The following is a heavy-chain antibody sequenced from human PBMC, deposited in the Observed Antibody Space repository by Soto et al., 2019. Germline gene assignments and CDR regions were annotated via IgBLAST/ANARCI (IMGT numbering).Heavy chain of an antibody. J-gene: IGHJ6*02. V-gene: IGHV3-9*01. CDR2: ISWNSGSI. CDR1: GFTFDDYA. Sequence: EVQLVESGGGLVQPGRSLRLSCAASGFTFDDYAMHWVRQAPGKGLEWVSGISWNSGSIGYADSVKGRFTISRDNAKNPLYLQMNSLRAEDTALYYCEKDSAYSSGGYGMDVWGQGTTVTVSS. CDR3: EKDSAYSSGGYGMDV. D-gene: IGHD6-19*01.